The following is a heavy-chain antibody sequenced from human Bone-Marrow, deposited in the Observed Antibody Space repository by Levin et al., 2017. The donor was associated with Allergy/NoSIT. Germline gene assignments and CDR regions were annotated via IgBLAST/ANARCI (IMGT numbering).Heavy chain of an antibody. CDR1: GYTFDTYW. CDR2: IYPADSDT. CDR3: ARTGYCSDGSCQNDAFDI. D-gene: IGHD2-15*01. V-gene: IGHV5-51*01. Sequence: KDGESLKISCQGSGYTFDTYWIGWVRQKPGEGLEWMGIIYPADSDTKYSPSFQGQVTISADESISTAYLQWSSLKASDTAMYYCARTGYCSDGSCQNDAFDIWGQGTMVTVSS. J-gene: IGHJ3*02.